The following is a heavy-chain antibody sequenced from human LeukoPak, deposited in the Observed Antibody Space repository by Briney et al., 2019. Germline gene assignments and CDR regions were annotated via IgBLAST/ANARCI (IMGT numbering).Heavy chain of an antibody. Sequence: NAGGSLRLSCAASGFTFSDYYMSWIRQAPGKGLEWVSYISSSGSTIYYADSVKGRFTISRDNAKNSLYLQMNSLRAEDTAVYYCASPRAGYSSSLHDAFDIWGQGTMVTVSS. CDR3: ASPRAGYSSSLHDAFDI. CDR1: GFTFSDYY. V-gene: IGHV3-11*04. D-gene: IGHD6-6*01. CDR2: ISSSGSTI. J-gene: IGHJ3*02.